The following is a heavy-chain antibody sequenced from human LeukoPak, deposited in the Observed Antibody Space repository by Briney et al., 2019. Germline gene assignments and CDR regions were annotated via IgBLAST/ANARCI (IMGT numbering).Heavy chain of an antibody. CDR1: GVSFSGYY. J-gene: IGHJ4*02. CDR2: INHSGST. D-gene: IGHD3-3*01. CDR3: ARGATYYDFWSGYYSRFYFDY. V-gene: IGHV4-34*01. Sequence: SETLSLTCAVYGVSFSGYYRRWIRQPPGKGLEWIGEINHSGSTNYNPSLKRRVTISVDTSKNQFSLKLSSVTAADTAVYYCARGATYYDFWSGYYSRFYFDYWGQGTLVTVSS.